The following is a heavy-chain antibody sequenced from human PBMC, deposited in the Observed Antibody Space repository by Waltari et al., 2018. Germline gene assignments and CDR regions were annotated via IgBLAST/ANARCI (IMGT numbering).Heavy chain of an antibody. J-gene: IGHJ3*02. Sequence: QLQLQESGPGLVKPSETLSLTCTVSGGSISSSSYYWGWIRQPPGKGLEWIGSIYYSGSTDYNPSLKSRVTISVDTSKNQFSLKLSSVTAADTAVYYCARQTWIQLWLYAFDIWGQGTMVTVSS. CDR3: ARQTWIQLWLYAFDI. CDR1: GGSISSSSYY. D-gene: IGHD5-18*01. V-gene: IGHV4-39*01. CDR2: IYYSGST.